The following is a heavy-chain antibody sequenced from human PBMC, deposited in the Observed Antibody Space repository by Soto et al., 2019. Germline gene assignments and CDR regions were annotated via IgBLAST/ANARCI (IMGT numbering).Heavy chain of an antibody. Sequence: QVQLVQSGAEVKRPGASVKVSCKASGYTFSSYGISWVRQAPGQGLEWMGWISGYNGDTKHAQSLQDRVTMTTDTSTNTAYMELRSLTSDDTAAYYCARDQRVSLTAIRAFDLWGPGTLLTVSS. CDR3: ARDQRVSLTAIRAFDL. J-gene: IGHJ2*01. D-gene: IGHD2-21*02. CDR2: ISGYNGDT. V-gene: IGHV1-18*01. CDR1: GYTFSSYG.